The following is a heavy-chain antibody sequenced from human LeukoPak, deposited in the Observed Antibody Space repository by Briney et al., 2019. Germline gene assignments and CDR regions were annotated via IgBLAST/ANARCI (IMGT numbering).Heavy chain of an antibody. D-gene: IGHD6-13*01. CDR2: IYYSGST. V-gene: IGHV4-59*01. Sequence: PSETLSLTCTVSGGSISSYYWSWIRQPPGKGLEWIGYIYYSGSTNYNPSLKGRVTISVDTSKNQFSLNLSSVTAADTAVYYCAREGYLPYYFDYWGQGTLVTVSS. J-gene: IGHJ4*02. CDR3: AREGYLPYYFDY. CDR1: GGSISSYY.